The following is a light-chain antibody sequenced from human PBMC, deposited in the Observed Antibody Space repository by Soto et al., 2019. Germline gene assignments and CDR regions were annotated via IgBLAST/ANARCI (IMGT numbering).Light chain of an antibody. CDR3: ISYTGSSTSYV. CDR1: SSDVGSYDH. V-gene: IGLV2-14*01. J-gene: IGLJ1*01. Sequence: QSVLTQPASVSGSAGQSMTISCSGTSSDVGSYDHVAWYQQFPGKTPKLMIYEVSNRPSGVSSRFSGSKSGNTASLTISGLQAEDEADYYCISYTGSSTSYVFGSGTKVTVL. CDR2: EVS.